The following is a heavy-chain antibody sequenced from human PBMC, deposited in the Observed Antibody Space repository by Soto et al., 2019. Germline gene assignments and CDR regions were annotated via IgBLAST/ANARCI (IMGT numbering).Heavy chain of an antibody. CDR3: ARDPYCGGDCYIT. V-gene: IGHV3-33*01. CDR2: IWYDGSNK. J-gene: IGHJ5*02. CDR1: GFTFSSYG. D-gene: IGHD2-21*02. Sequence: GGSLRLSCAASGFTFSSYGMHWVRQAPGKGLEWVAVIWYDGSNKYYADSVKGRFTISRDNSKNTLYLQMNSLRAEDTAVYYCARDPYCGGDCYITWGQGTLVTVSS.